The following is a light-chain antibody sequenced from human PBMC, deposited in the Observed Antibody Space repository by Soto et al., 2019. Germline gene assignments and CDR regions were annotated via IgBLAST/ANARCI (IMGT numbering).Light chain of an antibody. Sequence: QSVLTQPASVSGSPGQSITISCTGTNSDVGGYNYVSWYQQHPGKVPKVMIYEVNNRPAGVSNRFSGSKSGNTASLTISGLQAEDEAHYYCSSYTRSSIYVFGNGTKLTVX. CDR1: NSDVGGYNY. CDR2: EVN. J-gene: IGLJ1*01. CDR3: SSYTRSSIYV. V-gene: IGLV2-14*01.